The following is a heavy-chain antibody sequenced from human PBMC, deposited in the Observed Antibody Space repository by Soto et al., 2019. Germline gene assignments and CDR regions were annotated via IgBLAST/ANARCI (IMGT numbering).Heavy chain of an antibody. V-gene: IGHV3-66*01. J-gene: IGHJ3*02. D-gene: IGHD5-18*01. CDR1: GFTVSSNY. Sequence: SLRLSCAASGFTVSSNYMSWVRQAPGKGLEWVSVIYSGGSTYYADSVKGRFTISRDNSKNTLYLQMNSLRAEDTAVYYCARRRIQLWSDDAFDIWGQGTMVTVSS. CDR2: IYSGGST. CDR3: ARRRIQLWSDDAFDI.